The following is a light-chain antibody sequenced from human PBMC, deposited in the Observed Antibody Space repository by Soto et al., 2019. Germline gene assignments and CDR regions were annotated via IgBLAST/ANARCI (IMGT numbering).Light chain of an antibody. CDR2: GAF. CDR3: QQYGNSIPIT. V-gene: IGKV3-20*01. J-gene: IGKJ5*01. Sequence: DIVLTQSPGTLSLSPGERATLSCRAIQSVSTSFLAWYQQKPGQAPRLLIYGAFSRATGIPDRFSGSGSGTDFTLTISRLEPEDFAVYYCQQYGNSIPITFGQGTRLEIK. CDR1: QSVSTSF.